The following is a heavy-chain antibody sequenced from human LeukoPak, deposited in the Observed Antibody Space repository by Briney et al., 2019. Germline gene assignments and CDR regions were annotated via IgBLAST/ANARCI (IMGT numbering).Heavy chain of an antibody. CDR1: VGSISRYY. Sequence: TSETLSLTCTVSVGSISRYYWIWIPRPPGKGLEGIGYLYYSWRTNYNPPLNSRVPISVDTSKYQVFLKLSSVTAADTAVYYCERASYYYGSGSYGRSRGPYYFGYWGQGTLVTVSS. J-gene: IGHJ4*02. D-gene: IGHD3-10*01. V-gene: IGHV4-59*12. CDR3: ERASYYYGSGSYGRSRGPYYFGY. CDR2: LYYSWRT.